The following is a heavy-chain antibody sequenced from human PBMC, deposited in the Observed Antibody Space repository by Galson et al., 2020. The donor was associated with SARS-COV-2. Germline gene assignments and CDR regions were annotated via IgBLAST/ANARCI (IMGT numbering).Heavy chain of an antibody. V-gene: IGHV1-2*02. J-gene: IGHJ5*02. Sequence: ASVKVSCKASGYTFTDYYIHWVRQAPGQGLEWMGWINPDSGATNYAQNFQGRVTMTRDTSITTALMELSRLKSDDTAIYYCARVPPLERPEDWFDPWGQGTLVTVSS. CDR1: GYTFTDYY. CDR2: INPDSGAT. CDR3: ARVPPLERPEDWFDP. D-gene: IGHD1-1*01.